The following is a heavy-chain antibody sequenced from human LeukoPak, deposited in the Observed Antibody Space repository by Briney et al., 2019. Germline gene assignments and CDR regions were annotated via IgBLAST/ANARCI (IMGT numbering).Heavy chain of an antibody. J-gene: IGHJ6*04. CDR3: ARETVVVPAARLLYYYYGMDV. CDR1: GYTFTSYG. D-gene: IGHD2-2*01. CDR2: ISAYNGNT. Sequence: GASVKVSCKASGYTFTSYGISWVRQAPGQGLEWMGWISAYNGNTNYAQKLQGRVTMTTDTSTSTAYMELRSLRSVDTAVYYCARETVVVPAARLLYYYYGMDVWGKGTTVTVSS. V-gene: IGHV1-18*04.